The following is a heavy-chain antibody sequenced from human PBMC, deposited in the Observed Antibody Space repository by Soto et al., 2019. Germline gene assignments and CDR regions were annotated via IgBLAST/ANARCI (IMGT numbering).Heavy chain of an antibody. CDR3: AKNHQRAPSRDGYNLIDY. CDR1: GFTFSDYG. CDR2: IAYEGSNK. D-gene: IGHD5-12*01. V-gene: IGHV3-30*18. Sequence: GGSLRLSCAASGFTFSDYGMHWVRQAPGKGLEWVAVIAYEGSNKYYADSVKGRFTISRDNSKNTLSLQMDSLRVEDMAVYYCAKNHQRAPSRDGYNLIDYWGQGTLVTVSS. J-gene: IGHJ4*02.